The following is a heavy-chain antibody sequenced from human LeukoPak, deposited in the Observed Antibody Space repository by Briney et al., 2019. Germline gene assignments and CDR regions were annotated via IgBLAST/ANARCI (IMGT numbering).Heavy chain of an antibody. Sequence: GGSLRLSCAVSGLTLINVWMNWVRQAPGKGLEWVGRIRSRGDGGTTDFAAPVKGRFTISRDDSKNTLYLQMNSLTSEDTAVYYCTQGSGQYFDYWGQGTLVTVSS. CDR2: IRSRGDGGTT. J-gene: IGHJ4*02. CDR3: TQGSGQYFDY. V-gene: IGHV3-15*07. CDR1: GLTLINVW. D-gene: IGHD2-15*01.